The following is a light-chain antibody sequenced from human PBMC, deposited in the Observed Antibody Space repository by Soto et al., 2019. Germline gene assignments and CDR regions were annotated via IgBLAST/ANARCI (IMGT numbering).Light chain of an antibody. CDR1: QSFRGL. V-gene: IGKV3-20*01. Sequence: EVVLTQSPVTLSLSPGERATLSCRSSQSFRGLLALYQQKPGQAPRLLIYDASNRATGIPDRFSGSGSGTDFTLSISKVEPEDFAVYYCQQYGRPPRATFGQGRRLEIK. J-gene: IGKJ5*01. CDR2: DAS. CDR3: QQYGRPPRAT.